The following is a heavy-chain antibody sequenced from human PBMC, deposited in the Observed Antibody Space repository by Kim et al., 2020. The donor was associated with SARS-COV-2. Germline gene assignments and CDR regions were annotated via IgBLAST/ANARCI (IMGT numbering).Heavy chain of an antibody. CDR3: ARRHVAVDYDSSGYYYGWFDP. J-gene: IGHJ5*02. V-gene: IGHV5-51*01. D-gene: IGHD3-22*01. Sequence: GESLKISCKGSGYSFTSYWIGWVRQMPGKGLEWMGIIYPGDSDTRYSPSFQGQVTISADKSISTAYLQWSSLKASDTAMYYCARRHVAVDYDSSGYYYGWFDPWGQGTLVTVSS. CDR2: IYPGDSDT. CDR1: GYSFTSYW.